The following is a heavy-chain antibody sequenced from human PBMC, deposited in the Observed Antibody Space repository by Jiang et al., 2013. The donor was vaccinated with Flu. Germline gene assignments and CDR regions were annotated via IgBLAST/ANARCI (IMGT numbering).Heavy chain of an antibody. D-gene: IGHD3-22*01. CDR3: ARPTDYFDSSGYLDF. V-gene: IGHV5-51*01. CDR2: IYPGDSET. Sequence: QLVESGAEVKKPGESLKISCKGSGYRFTSYWIGWVRQMPGKGLEWMGIIYPGDSETRYSPSFQGQVTISADKSISTAYLQWSSLKASDTAMYYCARPTDYFDSSGYLDFWGQGTLVTVSS. J-gene: IGHJ4*02. CDR1: GYRFTSYW.